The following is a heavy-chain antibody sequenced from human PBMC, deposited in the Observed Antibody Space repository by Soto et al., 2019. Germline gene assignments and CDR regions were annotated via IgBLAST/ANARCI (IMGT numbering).Heavy chain of an antibody. V-gene: IGHV1-69*06. CDR3: ARDAVSYDSSGTNDAFDI. D-gene: IGHD3-22*01. CDR2: IIPIFGTA. CDR1: GGTFSSYA. J-gene: IGHJ3*02. Sequence: QVQLVQSGAEVKKPGSSVKVSCKASGGTFSSYAISWVRQAPGQGLEWMGGIIPIFGTANYAQKFQGRVTITADKSTSTAYMELSSLRSEDTAVYYCARDAVSYDSSGTNDAFDIWGQGTMVTVSS.